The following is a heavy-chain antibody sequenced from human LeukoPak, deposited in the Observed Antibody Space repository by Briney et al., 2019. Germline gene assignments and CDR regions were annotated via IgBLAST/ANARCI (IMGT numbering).Heavy chain of an antibody. CDR2: SSSCGSAI. V-gene: IGHV3-48*04. J-gene: IGHJ5*01. Sequence: GGSLRLSCAASGFTFSSYNMNWVRQAPRKGLDWVSFSSSCGSAITYGDSVKGRFTISGDNVKNSLYLQMNSLRAEDTAVYYCVRRKANSDGEFDFWGQGTLVTVSS. D-gene: IGHD3-10*01. CDR1: GFTFSSYN. CDR3: VRRKANSDGEFDF.